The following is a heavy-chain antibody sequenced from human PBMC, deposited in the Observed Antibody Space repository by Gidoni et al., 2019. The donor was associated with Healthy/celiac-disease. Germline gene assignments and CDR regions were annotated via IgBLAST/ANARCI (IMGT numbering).Heavy chain of an antibody. J-gene: IGHJ6*02. CDR2: IYYSGST. Sequence: QVQLQESGPGLVKPSQTLSLTCTVSGGSISSGGYYWSWIRQHPGKGLEWIGYIYYSGSTYYNPSLKSRVTISVDTSKNQFSLKLSSVTAADTAVYYCARASDTRPIYYYGMDVWGQGTTVTVSS. D-gene: IGHD6-6*01. V-gene: IGHV4-31*03. CDR1: GGSISSGGYY. CDR3: ARASDTRPIYYYGMDV.